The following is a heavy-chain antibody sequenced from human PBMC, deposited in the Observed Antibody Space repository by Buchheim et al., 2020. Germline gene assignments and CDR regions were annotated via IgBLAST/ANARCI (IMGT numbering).Heavy chain of an antibody. CDR3: ASMAAVTTPYY. Sequence: QVQLVESGGGLVKPGGSLRLSCAASGFTFSDYYMSWIRQAPGKGLEWVSYISSSSSYTNYADSVKGRFTISRDNAKESPQLQMNSLRAEDTAVYYCASMAAVTTPYYWGQGTL. J-gene: IGHJ4*02. CDR2: ISSSSSYT. D-gene: IGHD4-17*01. CDR1: GFTFSDYY. V-gene: IGHV3-11*06.